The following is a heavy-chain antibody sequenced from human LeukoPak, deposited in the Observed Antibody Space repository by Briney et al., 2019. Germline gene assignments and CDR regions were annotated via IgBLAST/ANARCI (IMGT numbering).Heavy chain of an antibody. CDR1: GFTFSSYS. V-gene: IGHV3-21*01. CDR2: ISSSSSYI. D-gene: IGHD3-16*01. CDR3: ARGSSDYVWGTPLGFDP. Sequence: GSLRLSCAASGFTFSSYSMNWVRQAPGKGLEWVSSISSSSSYIYYADSVKGRFTISRDNAKNSLYLQMNSLRAEDTAVYYCARGSSDYVWGTPLGFDPWGQGTLVTVSS. J-gene: IGHJ5*02.